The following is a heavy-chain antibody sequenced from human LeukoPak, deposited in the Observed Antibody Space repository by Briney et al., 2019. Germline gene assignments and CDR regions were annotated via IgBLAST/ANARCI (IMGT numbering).Heavy chain of an antibody. V-gene: IGHV3-21*01. CDR1: GFTFSSYS. D-gene: IGHD3-22*01. CDR2: ISSSSSYI. CDR3: ARDIVATVVITRFYYYYGMDV. J-gene: IGHJ6*02. Sequence: GGSLRLSCAASGFTFSSYSMNWVRQAPGKGLEWVSSISSSSSYIYYADSVKGRFTISRDNAKNSLYLQMNSLRAEDTAVYYCARDIVATVVITRFYYYYGMDVWGQGTTVTVSS.